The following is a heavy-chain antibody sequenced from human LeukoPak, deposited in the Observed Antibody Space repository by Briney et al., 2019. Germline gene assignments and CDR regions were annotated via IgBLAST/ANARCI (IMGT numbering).Heavy chain of an antibody. CDR1: GFTFSSYD. D-gene: IGHD2-2*01. CDR3: AKDRHAPGRYCSSAICFPFDT. V-gene: IGHV3-23*01. Sequence: GGSLRLSCAASGFTFSSYDMSWVRQAPGKGLEWVSAISGSGSSTYYADSVKGRFTISRDNSKSTMYLQMNSLRAEDTAVYYCAKDRHAPGRYCSSAICFPFDTRGQGTLVTVSS. CDR2: ISGSGSST. J-gene: IGHJ5*02.